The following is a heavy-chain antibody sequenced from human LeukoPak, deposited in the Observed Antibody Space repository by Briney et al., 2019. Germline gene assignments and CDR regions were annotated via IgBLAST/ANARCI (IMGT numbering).Heavy chain of an antibody. J-gene: IGHJ2*01. Sequence: LAGGSLRLSCAASGFTFSSYWMSWVRQAPGKGLEWVAVIGDTGRAKYYADSVEGRFTASRDNSKNTLYLEMNSLRYDDTALYYCAREAAWGNWYFDLWGRGTLVTVSS. V-gene: IGHV3-30*03. CDR1: GFTFSSYW. CDR3: AREAAWGNWYFDL. D-gene: IGHD3-16*01. CDR2: IGDTGRAK.